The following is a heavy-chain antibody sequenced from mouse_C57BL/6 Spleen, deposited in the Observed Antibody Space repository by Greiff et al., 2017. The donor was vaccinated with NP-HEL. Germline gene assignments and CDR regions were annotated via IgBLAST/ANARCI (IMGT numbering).Heavy chain of an antibody. CDR1: GFTFTDYY. V-gene: IGHV7-3*01. CDR3: ARSYGNYDAMDY. Sequence: EVKVVESGGGLVQPGGSLSLSCAASGFTFTDYYMSWVRQPPGKALEWLGFIRNKANGYTTEYSASVKGRFTISRDNSQSILYLQMNALRAEDSATYYCARSYGNYDAMDYWGQGTSVTVSS. D-gene: IGHD2-1*01. CDR2: IRNKANGYTT. J-gene: IGHJ4*01.